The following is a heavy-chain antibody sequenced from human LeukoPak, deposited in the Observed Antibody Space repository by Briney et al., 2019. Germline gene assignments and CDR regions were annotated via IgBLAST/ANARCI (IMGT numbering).Heavy chain of an antibody. CDR3: ARVPNHRIAVAGTFGFDP. CDR2: IYYSGST. D-gene: IGHD6-19*01. V-gene: IGHV4-39*07. CDR1: GGSISSSSYY. Sequence: PSETLSLTCTVSGGSISSSSYYWGWIRQPPGKGLKWIGSIYYSGSTYYNPSLKSRVTISVDTSKNQFSLKLSSVTAADTAVYYCARVPNHRIAVAGTFGFDPWGQGTLVTVSS. J-gene: IGHJ5*02.